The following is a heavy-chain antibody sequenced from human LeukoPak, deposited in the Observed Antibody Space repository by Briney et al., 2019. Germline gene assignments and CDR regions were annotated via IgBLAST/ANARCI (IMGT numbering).Heavy chain of an antibody. Sequence: PSVKVSCKASGGTFSSYAISWVRQAPGQGLEWMGGIIPIFGTANYAQKFQGRVTITTDESTSTAYMELSSLRSENTAVYSSKRAKMVRGVIIDDYWGQRNLVTVSS. CDR3: KRAKMVRGVIIDDY. D-gene: IGHD3-10*01. CDR1: GGTFSSYA. CDR2: IIPIFGTA. J-gene: IGHJ4*02. V-gene: IGHV1-69*05.